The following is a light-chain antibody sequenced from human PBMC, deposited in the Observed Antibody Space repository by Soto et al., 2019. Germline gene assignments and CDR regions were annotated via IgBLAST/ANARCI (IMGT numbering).Light chain of an antibody. CDR1: QSIGTW. CDR3: QQYYTYPVT. J-gene: IGKJ1*01. Sequence: DIQMTQSPSTLSACVGDRVTITCRASQSIGTWLAWYQQKPGKAPKLLIYKASTLESGVPSRFSGSGSRTELTLTISSLQPDHFATYHCQQYYTYPVTFGQGNKVDIK. V-gene: IGKV1-5*03. CDR2: KAS.